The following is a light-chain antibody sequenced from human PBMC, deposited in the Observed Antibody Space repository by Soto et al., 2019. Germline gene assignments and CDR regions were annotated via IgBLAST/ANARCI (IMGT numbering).Light chain of an antibody. CDR2: KAS. V-gene: IGKV1-5*03. CDR1: QSISSW. Sequence: IQITQSKSSLSASVGDRVTVTCRASQSISSWLAWYQQKPGKAPKLLIYKASTLKSGVPSRFSGSGSGTEFTLTISCLQPDDFATYYCQHYNCYSEAFCQGTKVDIK. CDR3: QHYNCYSEA. J-gene: IGKJ1*01.